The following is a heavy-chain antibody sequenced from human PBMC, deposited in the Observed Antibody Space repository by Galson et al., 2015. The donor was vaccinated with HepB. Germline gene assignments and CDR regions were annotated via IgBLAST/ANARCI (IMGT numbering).Heavy chain of an antibody. Sequence: SLRLSCAASGFAFRTYDMHWVRQAPGKGLEWVALVSYDGSTKYLSDSVKGRFTISRDNSKNTLYLQMNSLRVEDTALYYCARDPNEHHSSWHYSTSWGQRPLVTVAS. D-gene: IGHD6-13*01. CDR1: GFAFRTYD. CDR3: ARDPNEHHSSWHYSTS. V-gene: IGHV3-30*03. J-gene: IGHJ5*02. CDR2: VSYDGSTK.